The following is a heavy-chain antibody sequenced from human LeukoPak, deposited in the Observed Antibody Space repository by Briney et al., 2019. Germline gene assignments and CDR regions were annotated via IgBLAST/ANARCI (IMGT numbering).Heavy chain of an antibody. Sequence: PGGSLRLSCAASGFTLSSYAMNWVRQAPGKGLEWVSAISGSGGSTYYADSVKGRFTISRDNSKNTLYLQMNSLRAEDTAVYYCAKTHSGSYYSGINWGQGTLVTVSS. CDR2: ISGSGGST. CDR1: GFTLSSYA. D-gene: IGHD1-26*01. V-gene: IGHV3-23*01. J-gene: IGHJ4*02. CDR3: AKTHSGSYYSGIN.